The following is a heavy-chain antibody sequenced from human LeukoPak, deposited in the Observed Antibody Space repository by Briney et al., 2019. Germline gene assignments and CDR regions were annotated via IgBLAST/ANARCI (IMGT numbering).Heavy chain of an antibody. CDR2: ISAGGGST. J-gene: IGHJ4*02. D-gene: IGHD6-13*01. CDR1: GLTFSDYS. CDR3: AKDAAGPEY. Sequence: GGSLRLSCVASGLTFSDYSMTWVRQAPGKRLFWVSGISAGGGSTYYADSVKGRFTISRDNSRNTLYLQMNSLRAEDTAVYYCAKDAAGPEYWGQGTLVTVSS. V-gene: IGHV3-23*01.